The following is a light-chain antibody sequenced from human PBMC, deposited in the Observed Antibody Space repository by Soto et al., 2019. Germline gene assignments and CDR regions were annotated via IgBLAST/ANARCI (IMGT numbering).Light chain of an antibody. CDR3: QYYCSSST. V-gene: IGKV3-20*01. Sequence: ESELTKSPATLFLSRGERATLSCRARQEVSSSYLAGYQQKLGQAPRLLMYCTSNRATGIPDRFSGSGSGTDFTLTSSRLEPADFAVYYCQYYCSSSTFGQGTKVDIK. J-gene: IGKJ1*01. CDR1: QEVSSSY. CDR2: CTS.